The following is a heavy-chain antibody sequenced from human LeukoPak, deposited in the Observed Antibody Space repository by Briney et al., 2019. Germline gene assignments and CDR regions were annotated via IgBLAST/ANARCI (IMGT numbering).Heavy chain of an antibody. CDR1: GGSISSSIYY. D-gene: IGHD1-26*01. J-gene: IGHJ4*02. Sequence: SETLSLTCTVSGGSISSSIYYWGWIRQPPGKGLEWIGSIYYSGSTYYNPSLKSRVTISVDTSKNQFSLKLSSVTAADTAVYYCARGRGDSGSYYSGTFDYWGQGTLVTVSS. V-gene: IGHV4-39*07. CDR3: ARGRGDSGSYYSGTFDY. CDR2: IYYSGST.